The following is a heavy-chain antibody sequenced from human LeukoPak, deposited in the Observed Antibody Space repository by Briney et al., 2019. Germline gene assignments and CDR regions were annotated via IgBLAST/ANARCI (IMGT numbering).Heavy chain of an antibody. V-gene: IGHV3-23*01. CDR2: ISGSGGAT. CDR1: GFTYSNYA. Sequence: GGSLRLSCAASGFTYSNYAMSWVRQAPGKGLEWVSAISGSGGATYYADSVQGRFTISRDNSKNTLYLQVDGLRGDDTAVYHCAQEGSCSYSNCFGGFLDHWGQGALVTVSS. J-gene: IGHJ4*02. D-gene: IGHD2-2*01. CDR3: AQEGSCSYSNCFGGFLDH.